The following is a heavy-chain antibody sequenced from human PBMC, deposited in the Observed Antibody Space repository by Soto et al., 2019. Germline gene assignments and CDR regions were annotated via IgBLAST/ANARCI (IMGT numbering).Heavy chain of an antibody. CDR2: IYHSGST. CDR3: SSQTYSYAWHH. V-gene: IGHV4-4*02. J-gene: IGHJ5*02. CDR1: SGSISSNW. D-gene: IGHD5-18*01. Sequence: QVHLEESGPRLVKPSGTLSLTCVVSSGSISSNWWSWVRQPPGKGLEWIGEIYHSGSTNYNPSLQSRVTISVDKSRTYFSLDLSSVTAADTAVYYCSSQTYSYAWHHWGQGIEVTVPS.